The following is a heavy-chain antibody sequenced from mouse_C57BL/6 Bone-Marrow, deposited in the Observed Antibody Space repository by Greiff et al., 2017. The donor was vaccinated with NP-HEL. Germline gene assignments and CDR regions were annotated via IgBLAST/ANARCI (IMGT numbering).Heavy chain of an antibody. J-gene: IGHJ4*01. Sequence: EVHLVESGGGLVKPGGSLKLSCAASGFTFSSYAMSWVRQTPEKRLEWVATISDGGSYTYYPDNVKGRFTISRDNAKNNLYLQMSHLKSEDTAMYYCARSSYGNYGMDYWGQGTSVTVSS. CDR3: ARSSYGNYGMDY. V-gene: IGHV5-4*01. CDR2: ISDGGSYT. D-gene: IGHD2-10*01. CDR1: GFTFSSYA.